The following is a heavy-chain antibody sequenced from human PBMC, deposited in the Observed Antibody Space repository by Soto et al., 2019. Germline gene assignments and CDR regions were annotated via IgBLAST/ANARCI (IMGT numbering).Heavy chain of an antibody. CDR2: TYITGDT. Sequence: KSSGTVYLTCSVSGDSISTSYWSCIRQSAGKGLEWIGRTYITGDTNYNPSLKSRLTMSVDTSKNQLSLKLSSVTAADTAVDYCAREYSETVAGPTPFYFDYWGQGPPVIVSS. D-gene: IGHD6-19*01. CDR1: GDSISTSY. CDR3: AREYSETVAGPTPFYFDY. V-gene: IGHV4-4*07. J-gene: IGHJ4*02.